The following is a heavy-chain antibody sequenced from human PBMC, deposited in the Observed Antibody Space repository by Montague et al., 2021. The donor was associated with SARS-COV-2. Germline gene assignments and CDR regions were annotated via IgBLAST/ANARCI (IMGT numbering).Heavy chain of an antibody. CDR1: GGAINRGDYY. D-gene: IGHD3-9*01. Sequence: TLSLTCTVSGGAINRGDYYWTWIRQPPGKGLEWIGNIYSTGDTSYSPSLKGRVGISLDTSKNPVSLNLRSVAAADTTVYYCAREVVHVDVLTDIPKILYYGLDVWGQGTTVVVSS. CDR2: IYSTGDT. CDR3: AREVVHVDVLTDIPKILYYGLDV. J-gene: IGHJ6*02. V-gene: IGHV4-30-4*08.